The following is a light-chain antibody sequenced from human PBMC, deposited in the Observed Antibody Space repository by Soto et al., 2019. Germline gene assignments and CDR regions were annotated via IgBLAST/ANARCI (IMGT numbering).Light chain of an antibody. CDR2: DAS. V-gene: IGKV3-20*01. CDR3: QQYGSSGT. CDR1: QSVVRN. Sequence: IVMTQSPGTLSLSPGERATLSCRASQSVVRNLAWYQQKPGQAPRLLIYDASNRATGIPDRFSGSGSGTDFTLTISRLEPEDFAVYYCQQYGSSGTFGQGTKVDIK. J-gene: IGKJ1*01.